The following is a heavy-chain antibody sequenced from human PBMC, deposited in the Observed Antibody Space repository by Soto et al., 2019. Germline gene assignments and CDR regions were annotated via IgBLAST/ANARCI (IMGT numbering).Heavy chain of an antibody. J-gene: IGHJ4*02. CDR1: GGTFSSYA. V-gene: IGHV1-69*13. Sequence: SVKVSCKASGGTFSSYAISWVRQAPGQGLEWMGGIIPIFGTANYAQKFQGRVTITADESTSTAYMELSSLRSEDTAVYYCVRGGCSGGSCYGGTAVDYWGQGILVTVSS. D-gene: IGHD2-15*01. CDR3: VRGGCSGGSCYGGTAVDY. CDR2: IIPIFGTA.